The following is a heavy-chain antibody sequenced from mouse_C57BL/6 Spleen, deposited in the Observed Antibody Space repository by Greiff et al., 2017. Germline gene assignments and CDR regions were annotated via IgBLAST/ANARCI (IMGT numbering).Heavy chain of an antibody. CDR2: IDPENGDT. J-gene: IGHJ2*01. V-gene: IGHV14-4*01. CDR3: TTDPGY. CDR1: GFNIKDDY. Sequence: VQLKESGAELVRPGASVKLSCTASGFNIKDDYMHWVKQRPEQGLEWIGWIDPENGDTEYAPKFQGKATITADTSSNTAYLQLSSLTSEDTAVYYCTTDPGYWGQGTTRTVSS.